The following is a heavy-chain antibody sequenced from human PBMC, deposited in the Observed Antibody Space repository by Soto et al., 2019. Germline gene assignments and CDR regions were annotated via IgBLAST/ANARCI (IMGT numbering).Heavy chain of an antibody. CDR1: GGSISSSSYY. J-gene: IGHJ2*01. D-gene: IGHD3-3*01. Sequence: SETLSLTCTVSGGSISSSSYYWGWIRQPPGKGLEWIGSIYYSGSTYYNPSLKSRVTISVDTSKNQFSLKLSSVTAADTAVYYCARHQVGGIFGVVTKYWYFDLWGRGTLVTVSS. V-gene: IGHV4-39*01. CDR3: ARHQVGGIFGVVTKYWYFDL. CDR2: IYYSGST.